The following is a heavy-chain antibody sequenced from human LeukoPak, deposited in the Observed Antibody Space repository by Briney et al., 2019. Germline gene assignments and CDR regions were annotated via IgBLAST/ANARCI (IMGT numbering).Heavy chain of an antibody. D-gene: IGHD1-1*01. CDR2: INTDGRSI. CDR3: TRDTNYFDS. V-gene: IGHV3-74*01. Sequence: PGGSLRLSCAASGFTFSSYVMNWVRQAPGKGLVWVSRINTDGRSISYADSVKGRFTISRDNAKNTLYLQMNSLRAEDTAVYFCTRDTNYFDSWGQGTLVTVSS. CDR1: GFTFSSYV. J-gene: IGHJ4*02.